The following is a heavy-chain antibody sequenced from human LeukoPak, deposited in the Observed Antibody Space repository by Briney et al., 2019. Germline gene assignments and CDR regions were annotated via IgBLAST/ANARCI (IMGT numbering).Heavy chain of an antibody. CDR3: TKELHVAVAVADYYYFYMDV. CDR2: ITYDGKVQ. J-gene: IGHJ6*03. V-gene: IGHV3-30*04. Sequence: GGSLRLSCAASGFAFRTYSMHWVRQAPGKGLEWLAVITYDGKVQHYTDSVKGQFTVSRDNSKNTLYLHMDGLRPDDTAIYYCTKELHVAVAVADYYYFYMDVWGRGTAVSVSS. D-gene: IGHD6-19*01. CDR1: GFAFRTYS.